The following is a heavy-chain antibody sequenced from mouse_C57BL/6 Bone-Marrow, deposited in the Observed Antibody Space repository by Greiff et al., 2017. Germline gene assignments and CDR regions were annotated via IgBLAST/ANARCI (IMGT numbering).Heavy chain of an antibody. J-gene: IGHJ3*01. V-gene: IGHV5-16*01. CDR1: GFTFSDYY. Sequence: VQLKESEGGLVQPGSSMKLSCTASGFTFSDYYMAWVRQVPEKGLEWVANINYDGSSTYYLDSLKSRFIISRDNAKNILYLQMSSLKSEDTATYYCAITGTGFAYWGQGTLVTVSA. D-gene: IGHD4-1*01. CDR2: INYDGSST. CDR3: AITGTGFAY.